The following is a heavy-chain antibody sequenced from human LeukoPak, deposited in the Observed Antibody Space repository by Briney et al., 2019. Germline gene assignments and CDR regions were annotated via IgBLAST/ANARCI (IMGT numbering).Heavy chain of an antibody. J-gene: IGHJ3*02. Sequence: GRSLRLSCAASGFTSGDYAMHWVRHAPGKGLEWVSGISWNSGSTGYADSVKGRFTISRDNAKNSLYLQMNSLRAEDTALYYCAKDIAVADARAFDIWGQGTMVTVSS. CDR1: GFTSGDYA. V-gene: IGHV3-9*02. D-gene: IGHD6-19*01. CDR2: ISWNSGST. CDR3: AKDIAVADARAFDI.